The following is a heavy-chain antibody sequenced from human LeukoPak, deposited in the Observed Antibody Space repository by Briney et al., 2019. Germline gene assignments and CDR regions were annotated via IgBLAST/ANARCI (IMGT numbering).Heavy chain of an antibody. V-gene: IGHV4-59*12. D-gene: IGHD3-10*01. J-gene: IGHJ4*02. CDR3: ARGLWFGDTPPGY. CDR2: IYYSGST. Sequence: GSLRLSCVVSGFRFSSYWMNWVRQAPGKGLEWIGYIYYSGSTNYNPSLKSRVTISVDTSKNQFSLKLSSVTAADTAVYYCARGLWFGDTPPGYWGQGTLVTVSS. CDR1: GFRFSSYW.